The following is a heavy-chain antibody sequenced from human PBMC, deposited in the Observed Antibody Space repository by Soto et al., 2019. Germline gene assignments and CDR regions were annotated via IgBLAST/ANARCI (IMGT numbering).Heavy chain of an antibody. V-gene: IGHV6-1*01. J-gene: IGHJ3*01. CDR2: TYYRSKWFR. CDR1: GDSVSSDITS. Sequence: QGQLQQSGPGLVKPSQTLSLTCAISGDSVSSDITSWNWIRQSPSRGLEWLGRTYYRSKWFRDYAASAKSRITINPDTSKNQFSLELNSMTPEDTAVFYCARGNALDVWGQGTVVTVSS. CDR3: ARGNALDV. D-gene: IGHD3-10*01.